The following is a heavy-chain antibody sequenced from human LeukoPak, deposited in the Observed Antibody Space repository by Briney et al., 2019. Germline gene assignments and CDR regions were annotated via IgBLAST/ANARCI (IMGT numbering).Heavy chain of an antibody. V-gene: IGHV3-7*01. J-gene: IGHJ5*02. CDR3: ARDCYSSWYPLLRWFDP. Sequence: GGSLRLSCAASGFTFSSYWMSWVRQAPGKGLEWVANIKQDGSEKYYVDSVKGRFTISRDNAKNSLYLQMNSLRAEDTAVYYCARDCYSSWYPLLRWFDPWGQGTLVTVSS. CDR1: GFTFSSYW. D-gene: IGHD6-13*01. CDR2: IKQDGSEK.